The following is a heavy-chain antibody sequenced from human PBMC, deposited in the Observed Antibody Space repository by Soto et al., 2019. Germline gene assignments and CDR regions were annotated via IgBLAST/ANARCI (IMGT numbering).Heavy chain of an antibody. V-gene: IGHV1-2*04. Sequence: ASVKVSCKASGYTFTGYYMHWVRQAPGQGLEWMGWINPNSGGTNYAQKFQGWVTMTRDTSISTAYMELSRLRSDDTAVYYCARDVAYSGSYYLDYWGQGTMVTVYS. D-gene: IGHD1-26*01. J-gene: IGHJ4*02. CDR3: ARDVAYSGSYYLDY. CDR2: INPNSGGT. CDR1: GYTFTGYY.